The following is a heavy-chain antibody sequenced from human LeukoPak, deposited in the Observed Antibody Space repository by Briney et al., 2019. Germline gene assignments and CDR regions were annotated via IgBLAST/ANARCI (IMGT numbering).Heavy chain of an antibody. Sequence: PSETLSLTCTVSGVSISSGDYYWGWLRQPPGKGLEWIGYIYYSGSTYYNPSLKSRFTISVDTSKNQFSLKLSSVTAADTAVYYCARGGSGSFFFDYWGQGTLVTVSS. CDR3: ARGGSGSFFFDY. CDR2: IYYSGST. V-gene: IGHV4-30-4*01. D-gene: IGHD3-10*01. J-gene: IGHJ4*02. CDR1: GVSISSGDYY.